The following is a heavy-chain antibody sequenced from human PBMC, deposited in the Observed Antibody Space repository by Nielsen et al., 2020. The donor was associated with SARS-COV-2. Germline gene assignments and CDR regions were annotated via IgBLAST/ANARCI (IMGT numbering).Heavy chain of an antibody. D-gene: IGHD6-13*01. Sequence: GESLKISCAASGFTFDDYTMHWVRQTPGKGLEWVSLISWDGGSTYYADSVKGRFTISRDNSKNSLYLQMNSLRTEDTALYYCAKDSIAAADYIDYWGQGTLVTVSS. V-gene: IGHV3-43*01. J-gene: IGHJ4*02. CDR1: GFTFDDYT. CDR3: AKDSIAAADYIDY. CDR2: ISWDGGST.